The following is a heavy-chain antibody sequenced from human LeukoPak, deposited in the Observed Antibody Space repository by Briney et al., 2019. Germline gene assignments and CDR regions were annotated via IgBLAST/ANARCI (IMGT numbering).Heavy chain of an antibody. Sequence: GGSLRLSCAASGSTFSDYYMSWIRQAPGKGLEWVSYISSSSSYTNYADSVKGRFTISRDNAKNSLYLQMNSLRAEDTAVYYCARAPYYDFWSGYYGYFDYWGQGTLVTVSS. J-gene: IGHJ4*02. V-gene: IGHV3-11*06. CDR3: ARAPYYDFWSGYYGYFDY. CDR2: ISSSSSYT. CDR1: GSTFSDYY. D-gene: IGHD3-3*01.